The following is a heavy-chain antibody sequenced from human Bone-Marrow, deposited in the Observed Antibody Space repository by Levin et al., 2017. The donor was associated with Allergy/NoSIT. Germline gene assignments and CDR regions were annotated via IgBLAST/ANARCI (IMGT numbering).Heavy chain of an antibody. V-gene: IGHV4-31*03. CDR1: GGSISSGGFY. CDR3: ARLWFGELLADS. Sequence: MASETLSLTCTVSGGSISSGGFYWSWIRQHPGEGLEWIGYIYYSGSSYYNPSLQSRVTISVDTSKNQFSLKLSSVTAADTDVYYCARLWFGELLADSWGQGTLVTVSS. J-gene: IGHJ4*02. CDR2: IYYSGSS. D-gene: IGHD3-10*01.